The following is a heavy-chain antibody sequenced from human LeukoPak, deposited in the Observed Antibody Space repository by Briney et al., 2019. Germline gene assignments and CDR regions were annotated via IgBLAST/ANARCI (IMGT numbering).Heavy chain of an antibody. V-gene: IGHV4-34*01. J-gene: IGHJ5*02. CDR2: INHSGST. CDR1: GGSFSGYY. CDR3: ARVGRDGYNYS. D-gene: IGHD5-24*01. Sequence: SETLSLTCAVYGGSFSGYYWSWIRQPPGKGLEWIGEINHSGSTNYNPSLKSRVTISVDTSKNQFSLKLSSVTAADTAVYYCARVGRDGYNYSWGQGTLVTVSS.